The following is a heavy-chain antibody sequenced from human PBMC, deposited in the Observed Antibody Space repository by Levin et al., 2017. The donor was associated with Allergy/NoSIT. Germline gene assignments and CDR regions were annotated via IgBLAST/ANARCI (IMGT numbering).Heavy chain of an antibody. CDR1: GFTFSSYG. D-gene: IGHD2-2*01. CDR3: AGCSSTSCDQTY. CDR2: IWYDGSNK. J-gene: IGHJ4*02. Sequence: GESLKISCAASGFTFSSYGMHWVRQAPGKGLEWVAVIWYDGSNKYYADSVKGRFTISRDNSKNTLYLQMNSLRAEDTAVYYCAGCSSTSCDQTYWGQGTLVTVSS. V-gene: IGHV3-33*01.